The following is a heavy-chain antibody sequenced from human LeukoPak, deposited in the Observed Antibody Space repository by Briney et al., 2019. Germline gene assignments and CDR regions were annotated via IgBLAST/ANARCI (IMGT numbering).Heavy chain of an antibody. D-gene: IGHD3-10*01. V-gene: IGHV4-38-2*02. Sequence: PSETLSLTCTVSGYSISSGYYWGWIRQPPGKGLEWIGSIYHSGSTYYNPSLKSRVTISVDTSKNEFSLKLSSVTAADTAVYYCAREDGWGGVLDYGGQGTLVTVSS. CDR3: AREDGWGGVLDY. J-gene: IGHJ4*02. CDR1: GYSISSGYY. CDR2: IYHSGST.